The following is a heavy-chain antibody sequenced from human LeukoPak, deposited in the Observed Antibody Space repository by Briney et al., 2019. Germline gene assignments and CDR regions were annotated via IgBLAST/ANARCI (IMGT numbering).Heavy chain of an antibody. Sequence: ASVKVSCKASGYTFTGYYMYWVRQAPGQGLEWMGWINPNSGGTNYAQKFQGRVTMTRDTSISTAYMELSRLRSDDTAVYYCARSGYYGSGSYYTGNDYWGQGTLVTVSS. D-gene: IGHD3-10*01. CDR3: ARSGYYGSGSYYTGNDY. J-gene: IGHJ4*02. CDR2: INPNSGGT. V-gene: IGHV1-2*02. CDR1: GYTFTGYY.